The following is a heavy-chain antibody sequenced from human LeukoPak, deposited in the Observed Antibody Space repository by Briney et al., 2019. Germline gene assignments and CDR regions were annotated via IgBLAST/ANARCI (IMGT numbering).Heavy chain of an antibody. V-gene: IGHV5-51*01. Sequence: GESLKISCKGSGYSFTSYWIGWVRQMPGKGLEWMGIIYPGDSDTRYSPSFQGQVTISVDKSIDTTYLQWSSLKASDTAMYYCARRSGSRGSYSIDYWGQGTLVTVSS. CDR3: ARRSGSRGSYSIDY. D-gene: IGHD2-2*01. J-gene: IGHJ4*02. CDR1: GYSFTSYW. CDR2: IYPGDSDT.